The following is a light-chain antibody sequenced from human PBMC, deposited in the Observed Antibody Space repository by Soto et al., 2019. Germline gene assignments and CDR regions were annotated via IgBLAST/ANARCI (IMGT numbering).Light chain of an antibody. CDR2: EGS. CDR1: QRISSW. Sequence: DIHLTQSPSKISAFVGGRVTITSRASQRISSWLAWYQQKPGKAPKLLIYEGSSLESGVPARFSGSGSGTEFTLTISSLQPDDFATYYCQQYDSYSITFGQGTRLEI. V-gene: IGKV1-5*03. CDR3: QQYDSYSIT. J-gene: IGKJ5*01.